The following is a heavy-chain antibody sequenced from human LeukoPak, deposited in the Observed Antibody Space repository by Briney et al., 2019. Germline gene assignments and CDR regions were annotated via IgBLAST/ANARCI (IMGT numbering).Heavy chain of an antibody. J-gene: IGHJ4*02. CDR1: GYTLTELS. D-gene: IGHD3-3*01. CDR3: ATSKYCDFWRLY. CDR2: FDPEDGET. V-gene: IGHV1-24*01. Sequence: GASVKVSCKVSGYTLTELSMHWVRQAPGKGLEWMGGFDPEDGETIYAQKFQGRVTMTEDTSTDTAYMELSSLRSEDTAVYYCATSKYCDFWRLYWGQGTLVTVSS.